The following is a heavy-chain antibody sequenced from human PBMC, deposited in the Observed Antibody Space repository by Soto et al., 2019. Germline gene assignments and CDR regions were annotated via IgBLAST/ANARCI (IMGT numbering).Heavy chain of an antibody. V-gene: IGHV3-30*03. CDR3: VSARGYVHSSVPYA. J-gene: IGHJ5*02. D-gene: IGHD1-1*01. CDR1: GFTFTSYG. Sequence: QAHLVESGGGVVQPGRSLRLSCAASGFTFTSYGMHWVRQAPGTRLEWVAVISYDGGLQHYADSVKGRFTISTDNSKNMVILKMNSLRAEDTAVYYGVSARGYVHSSVPYAWGRGTLVGVCS. CDR2: ISYDGGLQ.